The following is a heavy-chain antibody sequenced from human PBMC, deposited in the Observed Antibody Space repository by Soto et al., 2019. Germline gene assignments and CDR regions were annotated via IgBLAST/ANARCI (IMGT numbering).Heavy chain of an antibody. J-gene: IGHJ3*02. CDR1: GGSISSYY. D-gene: IGHD6-13*01. Sequence: QVQLQESGPGLVKPSETLSLTCTVSGGSISSYYWSWIRQPPGKGLEWIGYIYYSGSTNYNPSLKRRVTISVDTSKNQFSLKLSSVTAADTAVYYCARVPSSSWTGGDDAFDIWGQGTMVTVSS. CDR2: IYYSGST. V-gene: IGHV4-59*01. CDR3: ARVPSSSWTGGDDAFDI.